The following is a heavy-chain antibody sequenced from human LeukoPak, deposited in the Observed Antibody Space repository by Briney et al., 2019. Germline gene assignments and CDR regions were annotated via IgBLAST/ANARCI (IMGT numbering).Heavy chain of an antibody. CDR1: GFSLSSYW. D-gene: IGHD6-19*01. J-gene: IGHJ4*02. Sequence: GGSLRLSFAASGFSLSSYWMSWVRQAPGKGLEWVANIKPEGSAQYYADSVRGRFTISRDNAKNSLFLHMNSLRAEDTAVYHCARPYGVGWSGLEHWGRGTLVTVSS. V-gene: IGHV3-7*01. CDR3: ARPYGVGWSGLEH. CDR2: IKPEGSAQ.